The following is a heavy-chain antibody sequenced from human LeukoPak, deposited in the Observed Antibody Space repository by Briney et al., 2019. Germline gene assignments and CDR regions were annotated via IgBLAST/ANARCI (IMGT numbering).Heavy chain of an antibody. CDR2: INSDGSST. D-gene: IGHD3-9*01. CDR1: GFTFSSYW. V-gene: IGHV3-74*01. Sequence: PGGSLRLSCAASGFTFSSYWMHWVRQAPGKGLVWVSRINSDGSSTSYADSVKGRFTISRDNAKNTLYLQMNSLRAEDTAVYYCARELPFGGYFDWLLGGVAAFDIWGQGTMVTVSS. J-gene: IGHJ3*02. CDR3: ARELPFGGYFDWLLGGVAAFDI.